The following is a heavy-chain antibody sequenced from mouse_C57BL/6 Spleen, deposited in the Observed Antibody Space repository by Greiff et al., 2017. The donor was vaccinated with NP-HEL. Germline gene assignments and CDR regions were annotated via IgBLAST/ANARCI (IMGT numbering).Heavy chain of an antibody. CDR2: IDPETGGT. CDR1: GYTFTSYW. V-gene: IGHV1-64*01. J-gene: IGHJ2*01. D-gene: IGHD1-1*01. Sequence: QVQLQQPGAELVKPGASVKLSCKASGYTFTSYWMHWVKQRPGQGLEWIGAIDPETGGTAYNQKFKGKAILTADKSSSTAYMELRSLTSEDSAVYYCTIIYYYPCFDYWGQGTTLTVSS. CDR3: TIIYYYPCFDY.